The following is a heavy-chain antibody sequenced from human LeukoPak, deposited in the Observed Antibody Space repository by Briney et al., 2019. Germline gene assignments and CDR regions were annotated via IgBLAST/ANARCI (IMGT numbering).Heavy chain of an antibody. CDR1: GGTFSSYA. CDR3: AYSTYYDFLDWFDP. D-gene: IGHD3-3*01. V-gene: IGHV1-69*13. Sequence: SVKVSCKASGGTFSSYAVSWVRQAPGQGLEWMGGIIPIFGTANYAQKFQGRVTITADESTSTAYMELSSLRSEDTAVYYCAYSTYYDFLDWFDPWGQGTLVTVSS. CDR2: IIPIFGTA. J-gene: IGHJ5*02.